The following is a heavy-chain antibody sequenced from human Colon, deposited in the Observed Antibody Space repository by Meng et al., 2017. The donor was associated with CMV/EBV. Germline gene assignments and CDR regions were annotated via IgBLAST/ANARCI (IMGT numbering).Heavy chain of an antibody. CDR3: AKKHCGSTSCYLGPRYYYYGMDV. CDR2: ILYDGSME. D-gene: IGHD2-2*01. Sequence: GESLKISCAASGFTFNNYGMHWVRQAPFKGLEWVAFILYDGSMEYYADSVKGRFTVSRDNNKNMVHLQMNSLRAEDTAVYYCAKKHCGSTSCYLGPRYYYYGMDVWGPGTKVTVSS. CDR1: GFTFNNYG. V-gene: IGHV3-30*02. J-gene: IGHJ6*02.